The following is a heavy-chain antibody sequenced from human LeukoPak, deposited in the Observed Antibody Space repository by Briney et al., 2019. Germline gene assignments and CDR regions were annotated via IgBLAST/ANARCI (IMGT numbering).Heavy chain of an antibody. Sequence: SQTLSLTCALSGDSVSNNNFAWNWIRQSPSRGLEWLGRTSYKSKWYNLYAVSVKSRITINPDTSKNQFSLHLTSMTPEDTAVYYCARWTHRLAHFDYWGQGILVTVSS. CDR3: ARWTHRLAHFDY. CDR1: GDSVSNNNFA. V-gene: IGHV6-1*01. D-gene: IGHD3-9*01. J-gene: IGHJ4*02. CDR2: TSYKSKWYN.